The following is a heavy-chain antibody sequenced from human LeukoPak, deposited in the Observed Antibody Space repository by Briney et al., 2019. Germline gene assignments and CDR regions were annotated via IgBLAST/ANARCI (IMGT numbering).Heavy chain of an antibody. CDR2: ISAYNGNT. D-gene: IGHD3-22*01. CDR3: ARVRGYYYDSSGYSDFDY. V-gene: IGHV1-18*01. Sequence: GASVTVSFTCSGSTFTTYGITWVRQAPGQGLEWMGWISAYNGNTNYAQKFQGRVTMTIDTSTSTDYMELRSLKSDDTAVYYCARVRGYYYDSSGYSDFDYWGQGTLVTVSS. J-gene: IGHJ4*02. CDR1: GSTFTTYG.